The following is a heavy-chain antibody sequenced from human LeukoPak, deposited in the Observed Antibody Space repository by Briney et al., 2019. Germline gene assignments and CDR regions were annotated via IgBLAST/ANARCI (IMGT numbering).Heavy chain of an antibody. CDR1: GFTFSNFA. CDR2: ISGAGGST. V-gene: IGHV3-23*01. J-gene: IGHJ4*02. Sequence: GGSLRLSCAASGFTFSNFAMSWVRQASGKGLESVSLISGAGGSTYYADSVKGRFTISRDNSKNTLFLQMNSLRAEDKAVYYCAKGHADYGTGFDLWGQGTLVTVSS. CDR3: AKGHADYGTGFDL. D-gene: IGHD4-17*01.